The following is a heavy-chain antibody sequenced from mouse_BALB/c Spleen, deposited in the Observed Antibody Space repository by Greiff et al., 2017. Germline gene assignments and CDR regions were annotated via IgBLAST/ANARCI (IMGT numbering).Heavy chain of an antibody. CDR2: IDPANGNT. CDR1: GFNIKDTY. J-gene: IGHJ2*01. D-gene: IGHD2-1*01. CDR3: AEGGNPLDY. V-gene: IGHV14-3*02. Sequence: EVKLMESGAELVKPGASVKLSCTASGFNIKDTYMHWVKQRPEQGLEWIGRIDPANGNTKYDPKFQGKATITADTSSNTAYLQLSSLTSEDTAVYYCAEGGNPLDYWGQGTTLTVSS.